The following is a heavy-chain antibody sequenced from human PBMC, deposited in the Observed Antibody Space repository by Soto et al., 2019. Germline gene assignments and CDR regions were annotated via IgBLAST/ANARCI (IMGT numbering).Heavy chain of an antibody. CDR2: TYYRSKWYN. CDR3: ARDRPDYGDYLYYYYCMDV. D-gene: IGHD4-17*01. Sequence: SQTLSLTCAISGDSVSSNSAAWTWIRQSPSRGLEWLGRTYYRSKWYNDYAVSVKSRITINQDTSKNQFSLQLNSVTPEDTAVYYCARDRPDYGDYLYYYYCMDVGGQGTTVTVSS. V-gene: IGHV6-1*01. CDR1: GDSVSSNSAA. J-gene: IGHJ6*02.